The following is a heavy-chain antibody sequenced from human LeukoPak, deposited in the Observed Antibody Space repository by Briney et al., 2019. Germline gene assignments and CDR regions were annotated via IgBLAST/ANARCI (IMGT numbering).Heavy chain of an antibody. Sequence: SETLSLTCAVYGGSFSGYYWSWIRQPPGKGLEWIGEINHSGSTNYNPSLKSRVTISVDTSKNQFSLKLSSVTAADTAVYYCARGRYYYYGMDVWGQGTTVTVSS. CDR3: ARGRYYYYGMDV. V-gene: IGHV4-34*01. CDR2: INHSGST. J-gene: IGHJ6*02. CDR1: GGSFSGYY.